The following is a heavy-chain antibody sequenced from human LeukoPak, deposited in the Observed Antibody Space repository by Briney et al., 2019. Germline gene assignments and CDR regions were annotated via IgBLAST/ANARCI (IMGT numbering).Heavy chain of an antibody. CDR3: ATFLNDKGYFDY. Sequence: GASVKVSCKVSGYTLTELSMHWVRQAPGKGLEWMGGFDPEDGETIYAQKFQGRVTMTEDTSTDTAYMELSSLRSEDTAVYYCATFLNDKGYFDYWGQGTMVTVSS. D-gene: IGHD3-9*01. CDR2: FDPEDGET. J-gene: IGHJ4*02. V-gene: IGHV1-24*01. CDR1: GYTLTELS.